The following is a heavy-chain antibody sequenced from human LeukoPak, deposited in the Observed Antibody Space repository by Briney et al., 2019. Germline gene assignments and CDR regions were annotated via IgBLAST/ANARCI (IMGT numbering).Heavy chain of an antibody. J-gene: IGHJ4*02. CDR3: ARDTYSQGSDY. Sequence: SQTLSLTCTVSGGSISSGGYYWSWIRQPPGKGLEWTGYIYHSGSTYYNPSLKSRVTISVDRSKNQFSLKLSSVTAADTAVYYCARDTYSQGSDYWGQGTLVTVSS. D-gene: IGHD6-13*01. CDR2: IYHSGST. CDR1: GGSISSGGYY. V-gene: IGHV4-30-2*01.